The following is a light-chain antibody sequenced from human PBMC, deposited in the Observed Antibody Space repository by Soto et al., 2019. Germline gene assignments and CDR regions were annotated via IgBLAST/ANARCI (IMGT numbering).Light chain of an antibody. CDR2: GTS. CDR3: QQYGSSPRT. Sequence: EIVLTQSPGTLSLSPGERATLSCRASQSVSSNLAWYQQKPGQAPRLLIYGTSNRATGIPDRFSGSGSGTDFSLTISGLEPGDLAVYYCQQYGSSPRTFGQGTKVDIK. J-gene: IGKJ1*01. V-gene: IGKV3-20*01. CDR1: QSVSSN.